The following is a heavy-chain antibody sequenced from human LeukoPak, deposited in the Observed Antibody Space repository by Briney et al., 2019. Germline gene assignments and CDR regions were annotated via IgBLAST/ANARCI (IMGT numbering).Heavy chain of an antibody. J-gene: IGHJ4*02. D-gene: IGHD3-10*01. V-gene: IGHV4-59*01. CDR3: ARDSDGSDTLEE. Sequence: PSETLSLTCTVSGGSISSYYWSWIRQPPGKGLEWIGYVYYSGSTNYNPSLKSRVTISVDTSKNQFSLKLSSVTAADTAVYYCARDSDGSDTLEEWGQGTLVTVSS. CDR2: VYYSGST. CDR1: GGSISSYY.